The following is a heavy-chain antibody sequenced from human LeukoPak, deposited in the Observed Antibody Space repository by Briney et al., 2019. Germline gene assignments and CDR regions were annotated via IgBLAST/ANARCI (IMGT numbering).Heavy chain of an antibody. CDR1: GFTFSSYW. V-gene: IGHV3-7*01. J-gene: IGHJ6*03. CDR2: IKQDGSEK. D-gene: IGHD3-10*01. CDR3: ARVRMVRGLIYYYMDV. Sequence: PGGSLRLSCAASGFTFSSYWMSWVRQAPGKGLEWVANIKQDGSEKYYVDSVKGRFTISRDNAKNSLYLQMNSLRAEDTAVYYCARVRMVRGLIYYYMDVWGKGTTVTVS.